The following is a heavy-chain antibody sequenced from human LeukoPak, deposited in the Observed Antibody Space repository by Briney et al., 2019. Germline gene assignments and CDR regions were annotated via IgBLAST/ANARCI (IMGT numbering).Heavy chain of an antibody. CDR2: IYSGGST. J-gene: IGHJ4*02. CDR3: ATQINYYDSSGYYYPTDY. CDR1: GFTVSSNY. Sequence: GGSLRLSCAASGFTVSSNYMSWVRQAPGKGLEWVSVIYSGGSTYYADSVKGRFTISRDNSKNTLYLQMNSLRAEDTAVYYCATQINYYDSSGYYYPTDYWGQGTLVTVSS. D-gene: IGHD3-22*01. V-gene: IGHV3-66*01.